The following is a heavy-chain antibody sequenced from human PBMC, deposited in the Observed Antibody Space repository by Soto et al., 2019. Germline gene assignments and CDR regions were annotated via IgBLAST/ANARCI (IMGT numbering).Heavy chain of an antibody. CDR1: GFSFSYYA. CDR3: ASPYCSGGSCYLTEYFQY. Sequence: QVQLVESGGGVVQPGRSVRLSCAASGFSFSYYAMHWVRQAPGKGLEWVAVIAYDSSKKYYADSVKGRFTISRDNSKNTLYLHMNSLRDDDTAVYYCASPYCSGGSCYLTEYFQYWGQGTLVTVSS. D-gene: IGHD2-15*01. V-gene: IGHV3-30*03. J-gene: IGHJ1*01. CDR2: IAYDSSKK.